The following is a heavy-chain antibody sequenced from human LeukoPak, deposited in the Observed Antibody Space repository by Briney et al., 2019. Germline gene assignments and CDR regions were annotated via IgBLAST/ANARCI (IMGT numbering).Heavy chain of an antibody. CDR3: AKGTTRGSYYAGDY. CDR2: IIPIFGTA. CDR1: GGTFSSYA. V-gene: IGHV1-69*13. J-gene: IGHJ4*02. Sequence: ASVKVSCKASGGTFSSYAISWVRQAPGQGLEWMGGIIPIFGTANYAQKFQGRVTITADESTSTAYMELSSLRSEDTAVYYCAKGTTRGSYYAGDYWGQGTLVTVSS. D-gene: IGHD1-26*01.